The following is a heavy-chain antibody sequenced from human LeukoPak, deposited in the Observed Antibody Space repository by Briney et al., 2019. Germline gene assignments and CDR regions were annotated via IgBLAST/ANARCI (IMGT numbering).Heavy chain of an antibody. J-gene: IGHJ4*02. CDR3: ARAYSSSYFDY. V-gene: IGHV3-30*04. CDR1: GFTFSSYA. Sequence: GRSLRLSCAASGFTFSSYAMHWVRQAPGKGLEWVAVISYDGSNKYYADSVKGRFTISRDNSKNTLYLQMNSLRAEDTAVYYCARAYSSSYFDYWGQGTLVTVSS. CDR2: ISYDGSNK. D-gene: IGHD6-6*01.